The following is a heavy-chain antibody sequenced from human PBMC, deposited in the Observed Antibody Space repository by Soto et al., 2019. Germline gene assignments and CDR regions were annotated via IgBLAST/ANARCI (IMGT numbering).Heavy chain of an antibody. J-gene: IGHJ5*02. D-gene: IGHD6-6*01. CDR2: IRSNTDGGTT. Sequence: EVQLVESGGGLVQPGGSLRLSCAASGFTFSNAWMSWVRQAPGKGLEWVGRIRSNTDGGTTDYAAPVKGRFTISRDDSKNTLYLQMNSLKTEDTAVYYCSTRSGSSPWGQGTLVTVSS. V-gene: IGHV3-15*01. CDR3: STRSGSSP. CDR1: GFTFSNAW.